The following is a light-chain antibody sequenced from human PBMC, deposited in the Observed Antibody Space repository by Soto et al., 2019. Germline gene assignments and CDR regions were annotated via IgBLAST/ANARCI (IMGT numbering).Light chain of an antibody. CDR1: SSDVGGYDY. CDR3: RSYTRSTTLVI. CDR2: DVA. Sequence: QSALTQPASVSGPPGQSITISCTGTSSDVGGYDYVSWYQRHPGKAPKLMIYDVANRPSGVSDRFSGSKSGNTASLTISGLQADDEADYYCRSYTRSTTLVIFGGGNKVTVL. J-gene: IGLJ2*01. V-gene: IGLV2-14*03.